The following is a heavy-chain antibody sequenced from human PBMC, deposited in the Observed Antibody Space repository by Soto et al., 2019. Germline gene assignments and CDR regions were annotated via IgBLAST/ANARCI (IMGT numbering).Heavy chain of an antibody. D-gene: IGHD6-25*01. CDR3: ARPRGAETATMNYFDY. CDR2: IYPGDSDT. CDR1: GYSFTSYW. V-gene: IGHV5-51*01. J-gene: IGHJ4*02. Sequence: GESLKISCKGSGYSFTSYWIGWVRQMPGKGLEWMGIIYPGDSDTRYSPSFQGQVTISADKSISTAYLQWSSLKASDTAMYYCARPRGAETATMNYFDYWGQGTLVTVSS.